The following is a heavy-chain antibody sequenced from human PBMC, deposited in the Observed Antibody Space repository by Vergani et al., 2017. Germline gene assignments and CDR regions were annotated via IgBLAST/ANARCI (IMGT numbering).Heavy chain of an antibody. Sequence: QVQLQESGPGLVKPSETLSLTCIVSGGSMSNYYWSWIRQPAGKGLEWIGRIYTSGSTNYNPSLKSRVTISVDTSKNQFSLKLSSVTAADTAVYFCARVWGNYDFWRGYYMVATFDDWGQGTLVTVSS. V-gene: IGHV4-4*07. CDR1: GGSMSNYY. CDR3: ARVWGNYDFWRGYYMVATFDD. D-gene: IGHD3-3*01. J-gene: IGHJ4*02. CDR2: IYTSGST.